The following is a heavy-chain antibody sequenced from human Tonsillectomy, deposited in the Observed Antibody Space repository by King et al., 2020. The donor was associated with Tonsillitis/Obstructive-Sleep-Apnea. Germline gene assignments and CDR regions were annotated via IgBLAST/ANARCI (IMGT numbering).Heavy chain of an antibody. Sequence: VQLVESGGGVVQPGRSLRLSCAASGFTFSSYAMHWVRQAPGKGLEWVAVISYDGSNKYYADSVKGRFTISIDNSKNTLYLQMNSLRAEDTAVYYCARDVFRFLEWLLPTDYWGQGTLVTVSS. V-gene: IGHV3-30*01. D-gene: IGHD3-3*01. CDR3: ARDVFRFLEWLLPTDY. J-gene: IGHJ4*02. CDR1: GFTFSSYA. CDR2: ISYDGSNK.